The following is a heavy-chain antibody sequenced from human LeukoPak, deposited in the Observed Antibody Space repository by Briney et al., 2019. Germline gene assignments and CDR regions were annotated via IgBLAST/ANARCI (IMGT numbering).Heavy chain of an antibody. CDR2: ISSSSSYI. J-gene: IGHJ3*02. CDR1: GFTFSSYS. V-gene: IGHV3-21*01. Sequence: GSLRLSCAASGFTFSSYSMNWVRQAPGKGLEWVSSISSSSSYIYYADSVKGRFTISRDNAKNSLYLQMNSLRAEDTAVYYCARDLDYDYVWGSSDAFDIWGQGTMVTVSS. D-gene: IGHD3-16*01. CDR3: ARDLDYDYVWGSSDAFDI.